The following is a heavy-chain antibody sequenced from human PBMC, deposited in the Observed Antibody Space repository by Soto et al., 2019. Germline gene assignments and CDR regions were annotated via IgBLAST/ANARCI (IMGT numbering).Heavy chain of an antibody. CDR3: AKARHGVAAAPDY. Sequence: PGGSLRLSCAASGFTFSDFAMAWVRQAPGKGLEWVSSASGSGSGTYYADSVKGRFTISRDNSKNTLFLHMTNLRAGDTALYFCAKARHGVAAAPDYWGQGTLVTVSS. D-gene: IGHD4-17*01. CDR1: GFTFSDFA. V-gene: IGHV3-23*01. J-gene: IGHJ4*02. CDR2: ASGSGSGT.